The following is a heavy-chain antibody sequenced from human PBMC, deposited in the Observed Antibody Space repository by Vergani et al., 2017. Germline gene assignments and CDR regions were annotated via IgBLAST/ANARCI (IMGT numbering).Heavy chain of an antibody. Sequence: QVQLQESGPGLVKPSETLSLTCTVSGGSISSYYWSWIRQPPGKGLEWIGYIYYSGSTNYNPSLKSRVTISVDTSKNQFSLKLSSVTAADTAVYYCASDGGVVAATLDYWGQGTLVTVSS. CDR3: ASDGGVVAATLDY. D-gene: IGHD2-15*01. CDR2: IYYSGST. CDR1: GGSISSYY. J-gene: IGHJ4*02. V-gene: IGHV4-59*12.